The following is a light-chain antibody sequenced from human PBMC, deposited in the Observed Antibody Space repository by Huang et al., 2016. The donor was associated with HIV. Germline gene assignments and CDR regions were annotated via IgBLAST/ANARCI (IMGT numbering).Light chain of an antibody. CDR1: QSVGRN. V-gene: IGKV3-11*01. CDR3: QQRDS. CDR2: DAS. J-gene: IGKJ5*01. Sequence: EIVLTQSPGTLSLSPGERATLSYRASQSVGRNVGWYQQKAGQTPRLVIYDASTRATGIPARFSGSGSVTDCTLTISSLESEDVAVYYCQQRDSFGQGTRLDIK.